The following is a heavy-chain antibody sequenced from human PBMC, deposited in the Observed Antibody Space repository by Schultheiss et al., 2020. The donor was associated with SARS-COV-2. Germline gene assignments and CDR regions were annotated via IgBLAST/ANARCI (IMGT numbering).Heavy chain of an antibody. CDR2: IYYSGST. Sequence: SETLSLTCTVSGGSISSGGYYWSWIRQHPGKGLEWIGYIYYSGSTYYNPSLKSRVTISVDTSKNQFSLKLSSVTAADTAVYYCARDGYCSSTSCYTGYFDYWGQGTLVTVSS. CDR1: GGSISSGGYY. J-gene: IGHJ4*02. V-gene: IGHV4-31*03. D-gene: IGHD2-2*02. CDR3: ARDGYCSSTSCYTGYFDY.